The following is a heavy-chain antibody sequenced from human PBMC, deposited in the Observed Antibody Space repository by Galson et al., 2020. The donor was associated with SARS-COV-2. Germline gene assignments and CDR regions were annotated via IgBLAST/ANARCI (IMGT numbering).Heavy chain of an antibody. J-gene: IGHJ2*01. Sequence: TRGSLRLSCPASAFTFSIYAMSWVRQAPGKGLEWVSGISGTGFTTSYADSVRGRFTISRDNSKNTLYLQMNSLRAEDTALYYCAKEGSYYDSSGHYLNWYFDLWGRGTLVTVSS. CDR3: AKEGSYYDSSGHYLNWYFDL. CDR2: ISGTGFTT. CDR1: AFTFSIYA. D-gene: IGHD3-22*01. V-gene: IGHV3-23*01.